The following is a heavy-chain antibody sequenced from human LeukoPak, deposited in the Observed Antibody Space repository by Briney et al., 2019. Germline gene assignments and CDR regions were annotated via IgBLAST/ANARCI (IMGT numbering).Heavy chain of an antibody. J-gene: IGHJ4*02. CDR2: ISPDGTST. CDR3: VPKGTEGY. Sequence: PGGSLRLSCSASGFTFSAYAMHWVRQAPGKRLEYVSAISPDGTSTYYADSVRGRFSIPRDNSKNTLYLQMSSLRAEDTAVYYCVPKGTEGYWGQGTLVTVSS. V-gene: IGHV3-64D*06. CDR1: GFTFSAYA.